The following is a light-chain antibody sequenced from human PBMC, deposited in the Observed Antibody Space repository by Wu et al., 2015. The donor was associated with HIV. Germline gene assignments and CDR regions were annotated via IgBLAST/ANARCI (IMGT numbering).Light chain of an antibody. CDR2: DAS. V-gene: IGKV3-20*01. CDR3: QQYGSGSPGAT. Sequence: EIVLTQSPGTLSLSPGERATLSCRASQSVTSNFFAWYQQKPGQAPRLLIYDASTRATGTPDRFSGSGSGTDFTLTISRLEPEDFAVYYCQQYGSGSPGATFGQGTKVEIK. J-gene: IGKJ1*01. CDR1: QSVTSNF.